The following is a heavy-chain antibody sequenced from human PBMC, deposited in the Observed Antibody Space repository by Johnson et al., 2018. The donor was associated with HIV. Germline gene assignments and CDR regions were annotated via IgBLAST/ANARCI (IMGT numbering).Heavy chain of an antibody. D-gene: IGHD2-8*01. J-gene: IGHJ3*02. V-gene: IGHV3-66*01. CDR1: GFTVSTKY. CDR2: IYKGGFL. CDR3: AGGICLGYCTNGVWALSAFDI. Sequence: MLLVESGGGLVQPGGSQRLSCAASGFTVSTKYMTWVRQAPGKGLECVSVIYKGGFLHYADSVKVRFTISRDNSKNTLYLQMGSLRAEDMAVYYCAGGICLGYCTNGVWALSAFDIWGQGTMVTVSS.